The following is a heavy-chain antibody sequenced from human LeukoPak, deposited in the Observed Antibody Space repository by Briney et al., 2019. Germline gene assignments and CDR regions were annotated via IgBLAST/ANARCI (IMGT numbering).Heavy chain of an antibody. CDR3: AREEYFQDSNGYSYYFHS. J-gene: IGHJ4*02. D-gene: IGHD3-22*01. CDR2: IYKSGST. V-gene: IGHV4-4*07. Sequence: SETLSLTCTVSGGSICLDYWSWIRQSAGKGLEWIGRIYKSGSTNYNPSFRSRVTMSVDTSKNQFSLSVTSVTAADTAVYYCAREEYFQDSNGYSYYFHSWGQGSLVTVSS. CDR1: GGSICLDY.